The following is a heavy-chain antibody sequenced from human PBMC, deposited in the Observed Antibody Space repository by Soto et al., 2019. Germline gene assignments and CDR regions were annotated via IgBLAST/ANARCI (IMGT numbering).Heavy chain of an antibody. V-gene: IGHV4-39*01. J-gene: IGHJ4*02. CDR3: ARSPRSDELTLFDY. D-gene: IGHD3-16*02. CDR1: GGSNHRTTYY. CDR2: SYYSGKT. Sequence: DAPSPHCTVSGGSNHRTTYYWPWIRQTPGKGLEWIGSSYYSGKTYYNQSLKSRVTISVDTSNNQFSLKLTSVTAADRAVYYCARSPRSDELTLFDYWGQGNVVTASS.